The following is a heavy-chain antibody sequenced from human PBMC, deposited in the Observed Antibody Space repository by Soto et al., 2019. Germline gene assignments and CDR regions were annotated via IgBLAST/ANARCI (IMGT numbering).Heavy chain of an antibody. CDR3: ATYDYCSSTSCYLDY. J-gene: IGHJ4*02. D-gene: IGHD2-2*01. CDR1: GYSFTSYW. CDR2: IYPGDSDT. Sequence: GESLKISCKGSGYSFTSYWIGWVRQMPGKGLEWMGIIYPGDSDTRYSPSFQGQVTISADKSISTAYLQWSSLKASDTAMYYCATYDYCSSTSCYLDYWGQGTLVTVSA. V-gene: IGHV5-51*01.